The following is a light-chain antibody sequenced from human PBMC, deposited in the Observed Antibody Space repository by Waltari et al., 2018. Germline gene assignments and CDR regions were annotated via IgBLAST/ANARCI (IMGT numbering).Light chain of an antibody. CDR1: SGINVGTYR. CDR2: YKSDSDK. Sequence: QAVLTQPSSLSASPGASASLTCTLRSGINVGTYRIYWYQQKPGSPPQYLLRYKSDSDKQHGSGVPSRFSGAKDASAKAGILLFSGLQAEDEADYYCMIWHSSAWVFGGGTKLTVL. CDR3: MIWHSSAWV. J-gene: IGLJ3*02. V-gene: IGLV5-45*02.